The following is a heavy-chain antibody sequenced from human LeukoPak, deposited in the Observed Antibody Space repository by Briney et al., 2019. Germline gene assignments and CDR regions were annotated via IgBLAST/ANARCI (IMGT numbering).Heavy chain of an antibody. CDR3: AREDSYGSEGFDF. V-gene: IGHV3-48*03. D-gene: IGHD5-18*01. CDR2: ISISDSTI. Sequence: GGSLRLSCAASGFTFSSYEVNWVRQAPGKGLERVSYISISDSTIYYADSVKGRFTVSRDNAKNSLYLQMSSLRAEDTAVYYCAREDSYGSEGFDFWGQGTLVSVSS. J-gene: IGHJ4*02. CDR1: GFTFSSYE.